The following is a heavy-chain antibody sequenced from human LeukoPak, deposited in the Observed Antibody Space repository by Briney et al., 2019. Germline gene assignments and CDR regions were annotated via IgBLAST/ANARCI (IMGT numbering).Heavy chain of an antibody. V-gene: IGHV3-74*01. CDR3: ARESTAALFY. D-gene: IGHD6-6*01. J-gene: IGHJ4*02. CDR1: GFTFSNSW. CDR2: INSDDSRT. Sequence: GGSLRLSCAASGFTFSNSWMNWVRQAPGKGLVWVSRINSDDSRTSYADSVKGRFTISRDNAKNTLYLQMNSLRAEDTAVYFCARESTAALFYWGQGTLVTVSS.